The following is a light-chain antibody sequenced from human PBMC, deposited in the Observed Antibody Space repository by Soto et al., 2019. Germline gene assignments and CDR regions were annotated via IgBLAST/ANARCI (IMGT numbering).Light chain of an antibody. Sequence: EIVLTQSPGTLSLSPVERATLSCRASLSVSSSYLAWYQQKPGQAPRLLIYGASSRATCIPDRFSSSGSGADFTLTISRLEPEDFAVYYCQQYGSSPFTFGPGTKVDIK. V-gene: IGKV3-20*01. CDR3: QQYGSSPFT. J-gene: IGKJ3*01. CDR1: LSVSSSY. CDR2: GAS.